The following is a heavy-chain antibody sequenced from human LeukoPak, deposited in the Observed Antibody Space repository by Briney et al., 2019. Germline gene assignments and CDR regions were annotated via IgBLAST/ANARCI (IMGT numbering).Heavy chain of an antibody. CDR2: IYSGGST. V-gene: IGHV3-66*02. CDR3: AREAYDSNSLASDI. CDR1: GFTVSSNY. D-gene: IGHD3-22*01. J-gene: IGHJ3*02. Sequence: PGGSLRLSCAASGFTVSSNYMSWVRQAPGKGLEWVSVIYSGGSTYYSDSVKGRFTISRDNSKNTLYLQMNSLRAEDTAVYYCAREAYDSNSLASDIWGQGTMVTVSS.